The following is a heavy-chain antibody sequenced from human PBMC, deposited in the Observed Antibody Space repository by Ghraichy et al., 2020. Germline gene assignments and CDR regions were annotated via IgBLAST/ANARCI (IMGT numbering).Heavy chain of an antibody. CDR3: ASVTYYYDSSGYYIPGYFQH. V-gene: IGHV4-39*01. J-gene: IGHJ1*01. CDR2: IYYSGST. Sequence: SETLSLTCTVSGGSISSSSYYWGWIRQPPGKGLEWIGSIYYSGSTYYNPSLKSRVTISVDTSKNQFSLKLSSVTAADTAVYYCASVTYYYDSSGYYIPGYFQHWGQGTLVTVSS. D-gene: IGHD3-22*01. CDR1: GGSISSSSYY.